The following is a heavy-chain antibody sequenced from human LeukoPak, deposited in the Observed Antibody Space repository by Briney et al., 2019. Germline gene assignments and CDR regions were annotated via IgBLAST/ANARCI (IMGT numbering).Heavy chain of an antibody. J-gene: IGHJ4*02. CDR3: ARDPSGITVAGYFDY. CDR2: ISSNGGIT. CDR1: GFTFSNYA. D-gene: IGHD6-19*01. Sequence: GGSLRLSCSASGFTFSNYAMHWVRQAPGKGLEYVSDISSNGGITYYADSVKGRFTISRDNAQNSLYLQMNSLRAGDTALYYCARDPSGITVAGYFDYWGQGTLVTVSS. V-gene: IGHV3-64*04.